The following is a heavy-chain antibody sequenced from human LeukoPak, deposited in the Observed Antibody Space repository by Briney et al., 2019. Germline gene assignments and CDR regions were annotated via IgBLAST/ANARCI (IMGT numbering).Heavy chain of an antibody. CDR3: ARGEDGSGSYYNAFDI. Sequence: PGGSLRLFCAASGFTFSSYGMHWVRQTPGKGLEWVAFIRYDGSNKDYADSMKGRFTISRDNAKNSLYLQMNSLRAEDTALYYCARGEDGSGSYYNAFDIWGQGTMVTVSS. D-gene: IGHD3-10*01. CDR1: GFTFSSYG. V-gene: IGHV3-30*02. CDR2: IRYDGSNK. J-gene: IGHJ3*02.